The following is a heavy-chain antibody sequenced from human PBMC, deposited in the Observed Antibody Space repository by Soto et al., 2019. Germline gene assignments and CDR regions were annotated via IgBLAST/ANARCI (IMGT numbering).Heavy chain of an antibody. V-gene: IGHV4-59*01. D-gene: IGHD3-22*01. CDR1: GGSISPCY. CDR2: IYYSGST. CDR3: ARASYYSDSFGYFLDS. J-gene: IGHJ4*02. Sequence: SETLSLTCTVSGGSISPCYWSWIRQTPGKGLEWIAYIYYSGSTNYNPSLKSRVTISVDTSKNQCSLKLSSVTAADTAVYYCARASYYSDSFGYFLDSWGQGTPVTVSS.